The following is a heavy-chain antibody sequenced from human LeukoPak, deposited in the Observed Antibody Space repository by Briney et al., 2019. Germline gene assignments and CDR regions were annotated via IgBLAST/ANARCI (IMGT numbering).Heavy chain of an antibody. V-gene: IGHV1-69*05. J-gene: IGHJ6*03. CDR2: IIPIFGTA. CDR3: ARTTQAYYYYYYMDV. D-gene: IGHD1-1*01. CDR1: GGTFSSSA. Sequence: SVKVSCKASGGTFSSSAISWVRQAPGQGLEWMGGIIPIFGTANYAQKFQGRVTITTDESTSTPYMELSSLRSEDTAVYLCARTTQAYYYYYYMDVWGKGTTVTVSS.